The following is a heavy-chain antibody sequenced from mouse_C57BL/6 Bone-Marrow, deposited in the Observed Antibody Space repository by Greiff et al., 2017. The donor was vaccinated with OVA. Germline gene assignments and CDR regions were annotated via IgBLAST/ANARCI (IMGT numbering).Heavy chain of an antibody. Sequence: QVQLQQPGTELVKPGASVKLSCKASGYTFTSYWMHWVKQRPGQGLEWIGNINPSNGGTNYNEKFKSKATLTVDKSSSTAYMPLSSLTSEDSVVYYFARAPHNDGSRSHCDIEVWGTRTTGTVS. CDR3: ARAPHNDGSRSHCDIEV. V-gene: IGHV1-53*01. D-gene: IGHD1-1*01. CDR2: INPSNGGT. CDR1: GYTFTSYW. J-gene: IGHJ1*03.